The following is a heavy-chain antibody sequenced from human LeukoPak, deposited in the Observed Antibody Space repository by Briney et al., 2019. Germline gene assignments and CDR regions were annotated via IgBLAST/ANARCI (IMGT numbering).Heavy chain of an antibody. Sequence: GGSLRLSCAASGFTFSSYDMHWVRQAPGKGLEWVAGISYDGNSKYSADSVKGRFTISRDNSKNTLHLQMNSLRAEDTAVYYCAKGDAWIQLWLAYWGQGTLVTVSS. CDR1: GFTFSSYD. CDR3: AKGDAWIQLWLAY. D-gene: IGHD5-18*01. V-gene: IGHV3-30*18. J-gene: IGHJ4*02. CDR2: ISYDGNSK.